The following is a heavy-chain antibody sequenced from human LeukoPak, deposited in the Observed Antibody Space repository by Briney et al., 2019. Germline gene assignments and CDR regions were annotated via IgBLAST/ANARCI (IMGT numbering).Heavy chain of an antibody. CDR1: GGSISSYF. V-gene: IGHV4-59*01. J-gene: IGHJ4*02. CDR2: INHSGNT. CDR3: ARGQGSGSYYLDY. Sequence: SETLSLTCSVSGGSISSYFWSWIRQPPGKGLEWIGYINHSGNTYYNPSLKSRVTISVDTSKNQLSLKLSSVTAADTAVHYCARGQGSGSYYLDYWGQGTLVTVSS. D-gene: IGHD1-26*01.